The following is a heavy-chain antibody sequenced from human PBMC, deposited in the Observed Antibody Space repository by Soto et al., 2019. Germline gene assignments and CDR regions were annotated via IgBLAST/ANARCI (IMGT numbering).Heavy chain of an antibody. Sequence: VQLVESGGGLVQPGRSLRLSCAASGFTFDDHAMHWVRQVPGKGPEWVSGISWNSVSIGYADSVKGRFTISRDNARSSLYLQMNSLRPEDTALYYCVKDMEGFHYGYGMDVWGQGTTVTVSS. CDR3: VKDMEGFHYGYGMDV. V-gene: IGHV3-9*01. J-gene: IGHJ6*02. CDR1: GFTFDDHA. D-gene: IGHD3-10*01. CDR2: ISWNSVSI.